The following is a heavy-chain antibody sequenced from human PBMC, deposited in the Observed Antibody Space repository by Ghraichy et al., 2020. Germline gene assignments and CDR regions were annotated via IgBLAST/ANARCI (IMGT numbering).Heavy chain of an antibody. CDR2: IHHSGTT. J-gene: IGHJ4*02. CDR1: GGSINSDY. Sequence: SETLSLTCTVSGGSINSDYWSWIRQPPGKGLEQIGYIHHSGTTIYNPSLQSRVTISVDTSKNQFSLNLRSVTAADTAVYYCARLGGSGTNPPYDKWGQGSLGTVCS. V-gene: IGHV4-59*01. CDR3: ARLGGSGTNPPYDK. D-gene: IGHD3-10*01.